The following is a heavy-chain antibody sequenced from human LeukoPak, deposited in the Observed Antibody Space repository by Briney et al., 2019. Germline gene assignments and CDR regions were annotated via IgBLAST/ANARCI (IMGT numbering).Heavy chain of an antibody. CDR1: GYSFTSYW. V-gene: IGHV5-51*01. CDR2: IYPGDSDT. J-gene: IGHJ3*02. Sequence: GESLKISCKGSGYSFTSYWIGWVRQMPGKGLEWMGIIYPGDSDTRYSPSFQGQITISADKSISTAYLQWSSLKASDTAMYYCARHLKDWNWKGGLGAFDIWGQGTMVTVSS. CDR3: ARHLKDWNWKGGLGAFDI. D-gene: IGHD1-1*01.